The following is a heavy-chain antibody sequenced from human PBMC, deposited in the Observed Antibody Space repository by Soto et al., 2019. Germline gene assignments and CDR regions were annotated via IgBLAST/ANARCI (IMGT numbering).Heavy chain of an antibody. D-gene: IGHD5-18*01. CDR3: AKAGAGSTYGYYFDS. V-gene: IGHV3-23*01. J-gene: IGHJ4*02. CDR1: GLTFSSYG. Sequence: GESLKISCVVSGLTFSSYGMSWVRQAPGEGLEWVSGISTSGVITHYADSVKGRFSISRDNSKDTLYLQMNSLRVEDTAVYYCAKAGAGSTYGYYFDSWGQGALVTVSS. CDR2: ISTSGVIT.